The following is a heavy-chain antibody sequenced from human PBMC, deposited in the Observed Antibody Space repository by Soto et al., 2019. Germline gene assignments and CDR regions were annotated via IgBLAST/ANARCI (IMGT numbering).Heavy chain of an antibody. Sequence: QVQLVESGGGVVQPGRSLRLSCAGSGFIFSNNGMHWVRQAPGKGLEWVAFMSYDGSAKFYADSVKGRFTISRDNSKSTLCLHMSNLRAEDTAMYYCAIARVADSALDHWGQGTLVTVSS. J-gene: IGHJ4*02. V-gene: IGHV3-30*03. CDR3: AIARVADSALDH. D-gene: IGHD6-6*01. CDR2: MSYDGSAK. CDR1: GFIFSNNG.